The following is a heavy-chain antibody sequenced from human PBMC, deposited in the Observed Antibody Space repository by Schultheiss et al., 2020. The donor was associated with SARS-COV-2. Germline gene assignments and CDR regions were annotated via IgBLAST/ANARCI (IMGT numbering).Heavy chain of an antibody. Sequence: GSLRLSCAVYGGSFSGYYWSWIRQPPGKGLEWIGEINHSGSTYYNPSLKSRVTISVDTSKNQFSLKLSSVTAADTAVYYCARHLVGATRGNWFDPWGQGTLVTVSS. J-gene: IGHJ5*02. CDR3: ARHLVGATRGNWFDP. CDR2: INHSGST. CDR1: GGSFSGYY. V-gene: IGHV4-34*01. D-gene: IGHD1-26*01.